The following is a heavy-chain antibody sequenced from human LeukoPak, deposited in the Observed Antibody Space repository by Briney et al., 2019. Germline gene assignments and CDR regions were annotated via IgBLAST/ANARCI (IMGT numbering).Heavy chain of an antibody. CDR1: GGSISSYY. Sequence: SETLSLTCTVSGGSISSYYWSWIRQPPGKGLEWIGYIYYSGSTNYNPSLKSRVTISVDTSKNQFSLKLSSVTAADTAVYYCARKKGYGWFDPWGQGTLVTVSS. J-gene: IGHJ5*02. CDR2: IYYSGST. D-gene: IGHD4-17*01. CDR3: ARKKGYGWFDP. V-gene: IGHV4-59*01.